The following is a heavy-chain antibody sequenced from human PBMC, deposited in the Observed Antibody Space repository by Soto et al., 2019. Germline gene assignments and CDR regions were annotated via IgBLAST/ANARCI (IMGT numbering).Heavy chain of an antibody. Sequence: EVHLLESGGALVQPGGSLTLSCAASGFSFSDYAMSWVRQAPGKGLEWVSSISRTGDSAYYADSVKGRFAISRDRSKNRLSLQMNSLGVEGTAVYYCAKGPDGSGYYHNWFDSWGQGTLITVSS. D-gene: IGHD3-22*01. CDR3: AKGPDGSGYYHNWFDS. CDR1: GFSFSDYA. J-gene: IGHJ5*01. CDR2: ISRTGDSA. V-gene: IGHV3-23*01.